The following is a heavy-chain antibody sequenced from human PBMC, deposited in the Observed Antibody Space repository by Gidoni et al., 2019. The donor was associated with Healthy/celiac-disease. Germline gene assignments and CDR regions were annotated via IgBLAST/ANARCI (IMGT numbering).Heavy chain of an antibody. CDR2: IWYDGSNK. CDR1: GFTFSSYG. CDR3: ARGGDTAMALIDY. D-gene: IGHD5-18*01. Sequence: QVQLVESGGGVVQPGRSLRLSCAASGFTFSSYGMHWVRQAPGKGLEWVAVIWYDGSNKYYADSVKGRFTISRDNSKNTLYLQMNSLRAEDTAVYYCARGGDTAMALIDYWGQGTLVTVSS. V-gene: IGHV3-33*08. J-gene: IGHJ4*02.